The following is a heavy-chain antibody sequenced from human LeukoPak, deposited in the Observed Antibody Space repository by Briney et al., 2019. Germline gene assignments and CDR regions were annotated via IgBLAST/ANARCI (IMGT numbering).Heavy chain of an antibody. CDR2: IYYSGST. V-gene: IGHV4-30-4*01. CDR3: ARRGIVVVPAAIWSRAFDI. Sequence: PSQTLSLTCTVSGGSISSGDYYWSWIRQPPGKGLEWIGYIYYSGSTYYNPSLKSRVTISVDTSKNQFSLKLSSVTAADTAVYYCARRGIVVVPAAIWSRAFDIWGQGTMVTVSS. J-gene: IGHJ3*02. D-gene: IGHD2-2*01. CDR1: GGSISSGDYY.